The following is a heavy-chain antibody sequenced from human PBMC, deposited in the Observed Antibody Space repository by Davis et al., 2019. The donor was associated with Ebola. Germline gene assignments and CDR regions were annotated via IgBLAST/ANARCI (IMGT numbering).Heavy chain of an antibody. D-gene: IGHD5-24*01. J-gene: IGHJ4*02. Sequence: GESLKISCTASGFTFDDYAMSWFRQAPRKGLEWVGFIRSKAYGGTTEYAASVKGRFTISRDDSKSIAYLQMNSLKTEDTAVYYCTRVGDGYSHFDYWGQGTLVTVSS. V-gene: IGHV3-49*03. CDR2: IRSKAYGGTT. CDR1: GFTFDDYA. CDR3: TRVGDGYSHFDY.